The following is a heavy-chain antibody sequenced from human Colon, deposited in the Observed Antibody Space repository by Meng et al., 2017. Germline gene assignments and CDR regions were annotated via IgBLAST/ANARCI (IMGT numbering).Heavy chain of an antibody. J-gene: IGHJ4*02. CDR2: TYYRSEWQN. V-gene: IGHV6-1*01. CDR3: TTWYGEY. CDR1: GDSVSSNRAL. D-gene: IGHD3-10*01. Sequence: QVPLQQSGPGLLNPSQTLSLTCAISGDSVSSNRALWHWVRQSPSRGLEWLGQTYYRSEWQNHYGVSVKSRITITADTSRNQFSLNLNSVAPEDTAVYYCTTWYGEYWGQGTLVTVSS.